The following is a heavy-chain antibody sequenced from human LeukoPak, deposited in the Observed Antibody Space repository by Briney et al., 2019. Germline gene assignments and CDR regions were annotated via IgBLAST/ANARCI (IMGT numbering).Heavy chain of an antibody. J-gene: IGHJ4*02. D-gene: IGHD6-13*01. CDR2: ISSSSSYI. V-gene: IGHV3-21*01. Sequence: GGSLRLSCAASGFTFSSYSMNWVRQAPGKGLEWVSSISSSSSYIYYADSVKGRFTISRDNSKNTLYLQMNSLRAEDTAVYYCARGGDSSSLHYFDYWGQGTLVTVSS. CDR1: GFTFSSYS. CDR3: ARGGDSSSLHYFDY.